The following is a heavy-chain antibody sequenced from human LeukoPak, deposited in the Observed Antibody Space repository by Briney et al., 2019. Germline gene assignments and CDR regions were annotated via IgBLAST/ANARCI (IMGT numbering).Heavy chain of an antibody. V-gene: IGHV1-69*13. D-gene: IGHD3-22*01. Sequence: SVKVSCKASGGTFSSYAISWVRQAPGQGLEWMGGIIPICGTANYAQKFQGRVTITADESTSTAYMELSSLRSEDTAVYYCARDYSSGYSRAHDAFDIWGQGTMVTVSS. CDR2: IIPICGTA. CDR1: GGTFSSYA. J-gene: IGHJ3*02. CDR3: ARDYSSGYSRAHDAFDI.